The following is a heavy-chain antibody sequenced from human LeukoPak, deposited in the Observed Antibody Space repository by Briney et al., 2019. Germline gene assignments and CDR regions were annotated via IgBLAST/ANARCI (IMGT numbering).Heavy chain of an antibody. CDR1: GGSISSSSYY. V-gene: IGHV4-39*01. D-gene: IGHD1-26*01. Sequence: SETLSLTCTVSGGSISSSSYYWGWIRQPPGKGLEWIGSIYYSGSTYYNPTLKSRVTISVDTSKNQFSLKLSSVTAADTAMYYCARVGLGSYEVDYWGQGTLVTVSS. J-gene: IGHJ4*02. CDR2: IYYSGST. CDR3: ARVGLGSYEVDY.